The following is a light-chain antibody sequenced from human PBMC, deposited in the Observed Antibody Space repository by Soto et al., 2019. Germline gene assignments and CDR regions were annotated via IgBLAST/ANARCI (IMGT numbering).Light chain of an antibody. CDR3: TSYTSSSILDV. CDR2: DVS. CDR1: SSDIGGYNY. J-gene: IGLJ1*01. V-gene: IGLV2-14*01. Sequence: QSALTQPASVSGSPGQSITISCTGTSSDIGGYNYVSWYQQHPGKAPKLMIYDVSNRPSGVSDRSSGSKSGNTASLTISGLQAEDEADYYCTSYTSSSILDVFGTGTKLTVL.